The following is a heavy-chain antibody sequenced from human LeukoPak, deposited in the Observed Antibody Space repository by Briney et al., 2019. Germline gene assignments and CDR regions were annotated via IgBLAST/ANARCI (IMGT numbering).Heavy chain of an antibody. CDR2: INPSGGST. Sequence: ASVKLSCKSSGYTFTSCYMHWVRHAPGQGLELMGIINPSGGSTSYAQKFQGRVTMTKDTSTSTVYMELSSLRSEDTALYYFAKSRSSVTTVTTTGYWGEGTMFTVSS. CDR3: AKSRSSVTTVTTTGY. J-gene: IGHJ4*02. D-gene: IGHD4-17*01. CDR1: GYTFTSCY. V-gene: IGHV1-46*01.